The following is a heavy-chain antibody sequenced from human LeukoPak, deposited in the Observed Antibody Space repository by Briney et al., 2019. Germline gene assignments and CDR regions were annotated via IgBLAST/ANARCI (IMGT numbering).Heavy chain of an antibody. Sequence: GGSLRLSCAACGFTFSSYAMSWVRQAPGKGLGWVSAISGSGSSTYHADSVKGRFTISRDNSKNTLYLQMNSLRAGDTAVYYCAKLAYCSSTSCYGAFDIWGQGTMVTVPS. CDR3: AKLAYCSSTSCYGAFDI. CDR1: GFTFSSYA. CDR2: ISGSGSST. D-gene: IGHD2-2*01. V-gene: IGHV3-23*01. J-gene: IGHJ3*02.